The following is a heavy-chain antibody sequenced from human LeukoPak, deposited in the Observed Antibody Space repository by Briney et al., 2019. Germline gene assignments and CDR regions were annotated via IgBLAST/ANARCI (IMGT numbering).Heavy chain of an antibody. CDR2: IESKTDGGTT. J-gene: IGHJ4*02. Sequence: GGSLRLSCAASGFTFSNAWMSWVRQAPGKGLEWVGRIESKTDGGTTDYAAPVKGRFTISRDDSKNTLYLQMNSLKTEDTAVYYCTTGIAVAGTDFDYWGQGTLVTVSS. D-gene: IGHD6-19*01. V-gene: IGHV3-15*04. CDR3: TTGIAVAGTDFDY. CDR1: GFTFSNAW.